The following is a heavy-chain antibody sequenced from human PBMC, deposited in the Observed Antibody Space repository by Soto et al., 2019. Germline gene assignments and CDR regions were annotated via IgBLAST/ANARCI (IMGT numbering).Heavy chain of an antibody. D-gene: IGHD1-26*01. J-gene: IGHJ4*02. CDR2: VTYSVGP. CDR1: GGSISTYY. CDR3: ARDITGSYYYYFDY. V-gene: IGHV4-59*01. Sequence: PSETLSLTCTVSGGSISTYYWSWIRQPPGKGLEWIGYVTYSVGPTYNPSLKSRVTISVDTSKKFSLNLTSVTAADTAVYYCARDITGSYYYYFDYWGQGTLVTVSS.